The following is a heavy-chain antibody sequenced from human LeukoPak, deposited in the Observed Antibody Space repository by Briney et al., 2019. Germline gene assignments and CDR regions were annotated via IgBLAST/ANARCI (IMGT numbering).Heavy chain of an antibody. Sequence: GGSLRLSCAASGFTVNSNYMSWVRQAPGKELEWVSVIYSGGSTYYADSVKGRFTISRDNSKNTLYLQMNSLRAEDTAVYYCARDRTGLYMDVWGKGTTVTVSS. CDR2: IYSGGST. D-gene: IGHD3/OR15-3a*01. CDR3: ARDRTGLYMDV. CDR1: GFTVNSNY. V-gene: IGHV3-53*01. J-gene: IGHJ6*03.